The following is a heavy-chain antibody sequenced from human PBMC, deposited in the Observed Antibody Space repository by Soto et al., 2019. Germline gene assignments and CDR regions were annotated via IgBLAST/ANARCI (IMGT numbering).Heavy chain of an antibody. J-gene: IGHJ4*02. D-gene: IGHD6-25*01. CDR2: IYPGDSDT. CDR3: ARGGGNFDD. CDR1: GNTFNNNW. V-gene: IGHV5-51*01. Sequence: PGASLKISCQGSGNTFNNNWIAWVRQMPGKGLEWMGIIYPGDSDTRYSPSFHGKVTISVDKSINTAYLQWSSLKASDTAMYYCARGGGNFDDWGQGTLVTVS.